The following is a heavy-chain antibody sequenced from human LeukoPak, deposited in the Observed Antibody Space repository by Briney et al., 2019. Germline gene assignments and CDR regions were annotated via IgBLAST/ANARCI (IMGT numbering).Heavy chain of an antibody. CDR2: VYVGDGGT. CDR3: AREMPATFYFDF. J-gene: IGHJ4*02. V-gene: IGHV1-46*01. Sequence: GASVSVSCKASGHIFTSHYIHWVRLAPGQGLQWMGVVYVGDGGTRYAQEFQGRVTMTWDTSTSTVYMDLSSLKTEDTAVYYCAREMPATFYFDFWGQGTVVTVSS. CDR1: GHIFTSHY. D-gene: IGHD2/OR15-2a*01.